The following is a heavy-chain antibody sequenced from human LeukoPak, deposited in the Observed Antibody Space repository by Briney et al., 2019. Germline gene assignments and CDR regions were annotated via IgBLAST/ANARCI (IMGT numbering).Heavy chain of an antibody. CDR2: INHSGST. D-gene: IGHD3-3*01. V-gene: IGHV4-34*01. CDR3: ARDWSGGHGFDY. CDR1: GGSFSGYY. J-gene: IGHJ4*02. Sequence: PSETLSLTCAVYGGSFSGYYWSWIRQPPGKGLEWIGEINHSGSTNYNPSLKSRVTISVDTSKNQFSLKLSSVTAADTAVYYCARDWSGGHGFDYWGQGTLVTASS.